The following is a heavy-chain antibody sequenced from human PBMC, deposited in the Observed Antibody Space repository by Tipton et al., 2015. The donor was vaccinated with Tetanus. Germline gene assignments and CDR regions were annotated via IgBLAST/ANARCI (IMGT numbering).Heavy chain of an antibody. D-gene: IGHD2-2*01. CDR3: AGGSDIVVVPGVTRADWFDP. Sequence: TLSLTCTVSGVSISGYYWSWIRQPAGKGLVWIGRVVRSGTTTYNPSLKGRVTMSLDTSKNQFSPKLTSVTVPDTATYYCAGGSDIVVVPGVTRADWFDPWGQGTLVTVSS. J-gene: IGHJ5*02. CDR2: VVRSGTT. CDR1: GVSISGYY. V-gene: IGHV4-4*07.